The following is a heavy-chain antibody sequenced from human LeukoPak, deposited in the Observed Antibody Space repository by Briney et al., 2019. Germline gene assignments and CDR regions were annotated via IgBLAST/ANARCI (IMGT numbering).Heavy chain of an antibody. CDR3: ARVGGRGSIGGDC. J-gene: IGHJ4*02. D-gene: IGHD3-10*01. Sequence: PGGSLRLSCAASGFSIYSNYMSWVRQAPGKGLEWVSGIYSGGSTYYADFVKGRFTVSRDNAKNTLYLQMNSLRAEDTAMYFCARVGGRGSIGGDCWGQGTLVTVSS. CDR1: GFSIYSNY. V-gene: IGHV3-53*01. CDR2: IYSGGST.